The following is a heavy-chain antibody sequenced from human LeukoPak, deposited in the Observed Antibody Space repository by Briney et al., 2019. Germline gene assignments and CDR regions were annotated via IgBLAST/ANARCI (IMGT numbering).Heavy chain of an antibody. D-gene: IGHD6-13*01. CDR2: IYTSGST. V-gene: IGHV4-4*07. CDR3: ARENPFIAAAVWVN. J-gene: IGHJ4*02. Sequence: SETLSFTCTVSGGSISSYYWSWIRQPAGKGLEWIGRIYTSGSTNYNPSLKSRVTMSVDTSKNQFSLKLSSVTAADTAVYYCARENPFIAAAVWVNWGQGTLVTVSS. CDR1: GGSISSYY.